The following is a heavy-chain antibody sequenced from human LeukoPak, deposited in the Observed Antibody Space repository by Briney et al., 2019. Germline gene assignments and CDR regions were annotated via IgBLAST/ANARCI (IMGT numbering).Heavy chain of an antibody. V-gene: IGHV1-18*04. CDR2: ISAYNGNT. D-gene: IGHD3-22*01. Sequence: ASVKVSCKASGHTFTGYYVHWVRQAPGQGLEWMGLISAYNGNTKYAQKLQGRVTMTTDTSTSTAYMELRSLRSDDTAVYYCARDVRGIVGMDYFDYWGQGTLVTVSS. CDR3: ARDVRGIVGMDYFDY. CDR1: GHTFTGYY. J-gene: IGHJ4*02.